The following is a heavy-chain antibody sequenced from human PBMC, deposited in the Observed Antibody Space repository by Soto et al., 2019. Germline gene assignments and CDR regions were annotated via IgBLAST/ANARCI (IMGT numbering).Heavy chain of an antibody. V-gene: IGHV4-39*01. J-gene: IGHJ4*02. CDR3: VKSGDHSNYFDY. CDR1: GGSISSSSYY. D-gene: IGHD7-27*01. Sequence: SETLSLTCTVSGGSISSSSYYWGWIRQPPGKGLEWIGSIYYSGSTYYNPSLKSRVTISVDTSKNQFSLKLSSVTAADTAVYYCVKSGDHSNYFDYWGQGTLVTVSS. CDR2: IYYSGST.